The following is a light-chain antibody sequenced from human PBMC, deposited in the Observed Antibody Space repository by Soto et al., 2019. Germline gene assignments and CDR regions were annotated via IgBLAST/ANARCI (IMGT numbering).Light chain of an antibody. J-gene: IGKJ4*01. CDR1: QGISSY. CDR3: QQYSSYPLT. CDR2: AAS. Sequence: AIRMTQSPSSFSASTGDRVTITCRASQGISSYLAWYQQKPGKAPKLLIYAASTLQSGVPSRFSGSGSGTDFSLTISCLQSEDFATYYFQQYSSYPLTFGGGTKVEIK. V-gene: IGKV1-8*01.